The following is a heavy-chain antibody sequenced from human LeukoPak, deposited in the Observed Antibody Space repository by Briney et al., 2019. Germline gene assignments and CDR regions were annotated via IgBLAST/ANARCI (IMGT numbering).Heavy chain of an antibody. CDR1: GGSISSYY. J-gene: IGHJ3*02. CDR3: ARGRKQYYYGSGSYSRAFDI. V-gene: IGHV4-59*01. D-gene: IGHD3-10*01. CDR2: IYYSGST. Sequence: PSETLSLTCTVSGGSISSYYWSWIRQPPGKGLEWSGYIYYSGSTNYNPSLKSRVTISVDTSKNQFSLKLSSVTAADKAVYYCARGRKQYYYGSGSYSRAFDIWGQGKMVTVSS.